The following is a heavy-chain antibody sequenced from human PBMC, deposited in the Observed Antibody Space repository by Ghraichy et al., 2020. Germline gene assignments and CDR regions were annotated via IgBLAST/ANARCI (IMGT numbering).Heavy chain of an antibody. V-gene: IGHV6-1*01. CDR2: TYYRSKWFN. CDR1: GDSVSSNSAA. J-gene: IGHJ4*02. CDR3: TRDPTGQ. Sequence: SETLSLTCAISGDSVSSNSAAWNWIRQSPSRGLEWLGRTYYRSKWFNEYALSVKSRITINPDTSKNQFSLQLNSVIPEDTAVYYCTRDPTGQWGQGTLVTVSS. D-gene: IGHD3-10*01.